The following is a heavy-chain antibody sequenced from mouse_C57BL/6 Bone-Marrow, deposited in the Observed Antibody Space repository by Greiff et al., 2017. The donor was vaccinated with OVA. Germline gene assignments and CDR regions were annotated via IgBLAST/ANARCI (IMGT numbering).Heavy chain of an antibody. D-gene: IGHD2-4*01. CDR3: ARQRNDYDGYFDV. V-gene: IGHV2-6-1*01. CDR1: GFSLTSYG. Sequence: VMLVESGPGLVAPSQSLSITCTVSGFSLTSYGVHWVRQPPGKGLEWLVVIWSDGSTTYNSAPKSRLSISKDNSKSQVFLQMNSLQTDDTAMDYCARQRNDYDGYFDVWGTGTTVTVSS. J-gene: IGHJ1*03. CDR2: IWSDGST.